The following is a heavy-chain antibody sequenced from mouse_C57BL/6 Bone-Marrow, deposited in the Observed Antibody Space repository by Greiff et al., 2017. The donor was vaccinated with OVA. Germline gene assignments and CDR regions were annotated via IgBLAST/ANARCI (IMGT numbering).Heavy chain of an antibody. CDR1: GYTFTSYW. CDR3: TRLEFITTVGSFMDY. Sequence: VQLQQPGTELVKPGASVKLSCKASGYTFTSYWMHWVKQRPGQGLEWIGAIYPGNSDTSYNQKFKGKAKLTAVTSASTAYMELSSLTNEDSAVYYCTRLEFITTVGSFMDYWGQGTSVTVSS. D-gene: IGHD1-1*01. CDR2: IYPGNSDT. V-gene: IGHV1-5*01. J-gene: IGHJ4*01.